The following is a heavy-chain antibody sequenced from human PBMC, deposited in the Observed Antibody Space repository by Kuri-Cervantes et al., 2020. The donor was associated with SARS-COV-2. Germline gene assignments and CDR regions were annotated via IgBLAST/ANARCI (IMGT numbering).Heavy chain of an antibody. CDR2: IYYTGTT. Sequence: ESLKISCTVSGGSIDSSSIYWGWIRQPPGKGLEWIGNIYYTGTTYYNPPLKSRVTISVDTSKEQFSLKLSSVTAADTAIYYCATFTVTTKFDNWGQGTLVTVSS. V-gene: IGHV4-39*01. CDR3: ATFTVTTKFDN. D-gene: IGHD4-17*01. J-gene: IGHJ4*02. CDR1: GGSIDSSSIY.